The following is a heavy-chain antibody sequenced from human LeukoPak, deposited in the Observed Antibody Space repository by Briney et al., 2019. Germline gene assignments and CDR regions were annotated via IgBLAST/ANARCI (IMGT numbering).Heavy chain of an antibody. CDR3: AKKGYYDGSGYYMYYFDH. D-gene: IGHD3-22*01. J-gene: IGHJ4*02. Sequence: GGSLRLSCAASVFTFSIYAMSWVRQAPGKGLEWVSAISRSGGTAYYADSVKGRFTISRDNSKNTLYLQMNSLRAEDTAVYYCAKKGYYDGSGYYMYYFDHWGQGTLVTVSS. CDR2: ISRSGGTA. CDR1: VFTFSIYA. V-gene: IGHV3-23*01.